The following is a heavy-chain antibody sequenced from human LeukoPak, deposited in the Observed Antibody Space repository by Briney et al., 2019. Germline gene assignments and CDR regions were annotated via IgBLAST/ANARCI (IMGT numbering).Heavy chain of an antibody. D-gene: IGHD3-9*01. Sequence: GASVKVSCKVSGYTLTELSMRWVRQAPGKGLEWMGGFDPEDGETIYAQKFQGRVTMTEDTSTDTAYMELSSLRSEDTAVYYCATPRLTGYPYYYYGMDVWGQGTTVTVSS. CDR1: GYTLTELS. J-gene: IGHJ6*02. V-gene: IGHV1-24*01. CDR3: ATPRLTGYPYYYYGMDV. CDR2: FDPEDGET.